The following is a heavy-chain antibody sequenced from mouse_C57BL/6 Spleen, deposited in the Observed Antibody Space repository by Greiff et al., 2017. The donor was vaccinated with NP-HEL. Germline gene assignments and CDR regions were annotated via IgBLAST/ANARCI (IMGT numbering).Heavy chain of an antibody. CDR1: GYSITSGYY. CDR2: ISYDGSN. Sequence: ESGPGLVKPSQSLSLTCSVTGYSITSGYYWNWIRQFPGNKLEWMGYISYDGSNNYNPSLKNRISITRDTSKNQFFLKLNSVTTEDTATYYCAREDYYSNPYYFDYWGQGTTLTVSS. CDR3: AREDYYSNPYYFDY. J-gene: IGHJ2*01. D-gene: IGHD2-5*01. V-gene: IGHV3-6*01.